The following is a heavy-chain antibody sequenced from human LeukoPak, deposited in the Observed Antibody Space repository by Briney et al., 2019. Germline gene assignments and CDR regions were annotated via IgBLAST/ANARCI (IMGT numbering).Heavy chain of an antibody. D-gene: IGHD6-13*01. CDR2: ISYDGSNK. J-gene: IGHJ4*02. V-gene: IGHV3-30-3*01. Sequence: GGSLRPSCAASGFTFSSYAMHWVRQAPGKGLEWVAVISYDGSNKYYADSVKGRFTISRDNSKNTLYLQMNSLRAEDTAVYYCARIGSWYPPFGYFDYWGQGTLVTVSS. CDR3: ARIGSWYPPFGYFDY. CDR1: GFTFSSYA.